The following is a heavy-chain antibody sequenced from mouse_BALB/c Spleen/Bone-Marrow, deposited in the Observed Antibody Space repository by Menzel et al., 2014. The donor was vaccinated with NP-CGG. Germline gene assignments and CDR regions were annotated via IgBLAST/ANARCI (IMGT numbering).Heavy chain of an antibody. CDR3: ARGGQLGAMDY. Sequence: EVKLMESGGGLVKPGGSLKLSCAASGFTFSDYYMYWVRQTPEKRLEWVATISDGGSYTYYPDSVKGRFTISRDNAKNSLYLQMSSLKSEDTAMYYCARGGQLGAMDYWGQGTSVTVSS. D-gene: IGHD3-2*01. J-gene: IGHJ4*01. CDR1: GFTFSDYY. V-gene: IGHV5-4*02. CDR2: ISDGGSYT.